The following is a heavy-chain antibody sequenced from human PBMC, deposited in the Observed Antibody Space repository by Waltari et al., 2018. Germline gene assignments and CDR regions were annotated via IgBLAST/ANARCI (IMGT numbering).Heavy chain of an antibody. J-gene: IGHJ2*01. CDR1: GFTVSSNY. D-gene: IGHD2-15*01. CDR3: ARDWVGYFDL. Sequence: EVQLVESGGGLVQPGGSLRLSCSASGFTVSSNYMSWVRQAPGKGLEWGSVIYSGGSTYYADSVKGRFTISRDNSKNTLYLQMNSLRAEDTAVYYCARDWVGYFDLWGRGTLVTVSS. V-gene: IGHV3-66*01. CDR2: IYSGGST.